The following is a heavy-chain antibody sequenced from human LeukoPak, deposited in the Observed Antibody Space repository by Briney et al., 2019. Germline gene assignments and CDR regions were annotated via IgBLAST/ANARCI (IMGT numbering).Heavy chain of an antibody. Sequence: GGSLRLSCAASGFTFSSYGMNWVRQAPGKGLEWVSSIGSSSSYIYYADSVKGRFTISRDNAQNSLYLQMNSLRAEDTAVYFCARVVNGYVDYWGQGTLVTVSS. D-gene: IGHD2-8*01. V-gene: IGHV3-21*06. CDR2: IGSSSSYI. CDR3: ARVVNGYVDY. CDR1: GFTFSSYG. J-gene: IGHJ4*02.